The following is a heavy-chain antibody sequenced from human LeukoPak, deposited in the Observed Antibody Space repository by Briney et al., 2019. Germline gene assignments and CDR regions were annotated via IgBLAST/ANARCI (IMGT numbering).Heavy chain of an antibody. CDR3: ARDSPVTAGPFDP. V-gene: IGHV3-33*01. Sequence: GGSLRLSCVASGITFSSFGMHRVRQAPGKGLEWVAFIWYDGSNEYYADSVKGRFTISRDNSKNTLYLQMNSLRAEDTAMYYCARDSPVTAGPFDPWGQGTLVTVSS. J-gene: IGHJ5*02. CDR1: GITFSSFG. CDR2: IWYDGSNE. D-gene: IGHD4-11*01.